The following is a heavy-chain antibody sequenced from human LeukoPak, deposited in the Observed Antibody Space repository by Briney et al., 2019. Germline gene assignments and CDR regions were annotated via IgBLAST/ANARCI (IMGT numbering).Heavy chain of an antibody. CDR3: AKDTGIFRGLVADY. Sequence: GGSLRLSCAASGFTFSSYAMSWVRQAPGKGLEWVSAISGSGGSTYYADSVKGGFTISRDNSKDTLYLQMNSLRAEDTAVYYCAKDTGIFRGLVADYWGQGTLVTVSS. V-gene: IGHV3-23*01. J-gene: IGHJ4*02. CDR2: ISGSGGST. D-gene: IGHD1-1*01. CDR1: GFTFSSYA.